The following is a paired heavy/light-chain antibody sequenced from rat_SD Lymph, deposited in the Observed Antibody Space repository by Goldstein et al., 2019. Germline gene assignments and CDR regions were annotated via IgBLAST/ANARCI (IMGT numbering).Light chain of an antibody. CDR3: QQGLKYPFT. Sequence: DIQMTQSPASLSASLGETVTIQCRASEDIYSGLAWYQQKPGKSPQLLIYGASSLQDGVPSRFSGSGSGTQYSLKISSMQTEDEGVYFCQQGLKYPFTFGSGTKLEIK. J-gene: IGKJ4*01. CDR1: EDIYSG. CDR2: GAS. V-gene: IGKV12S26*01.
Heavy chain of an antibody. CDR3: ARLSGRGSYYFDY. D-gene: IGHD1-11*01. CDR2: IDPEYGST. V-gene: IGHV1-13*01. CDR1: GYTFTDYV. Sequence: EVQLQQSGPEVGRPGSSVKISCKASGYTFTDYVMNWVKQSPGQGLEWIGWIDPEYGSTDYAEKFKKKATLTADTSSSTAYIQLSSLTSEDTATYFCARLSGRGSYYFDYWGQGVMVTVSS. J-gene: IGHJ2*01.